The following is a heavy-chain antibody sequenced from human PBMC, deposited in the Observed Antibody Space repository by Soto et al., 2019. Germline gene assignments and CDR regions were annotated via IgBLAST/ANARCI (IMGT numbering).Heavy chain of an antibody. CDR2: ISRDGSEK. CDR3: ANLVGGVKAIGAPGDWLDP. CDR1: GFMCSGYG. Sequence: QVQLVESGGGVVQPGDSLRLSCAASGFMCSGYGMHWIRQAPGKGLEWVAVISRDGSEKYYGDSVKGRCTVSRDNSNNTLFLQIDSLRAEDTAVYYCANLVGGVKAIGAPGDWLDPWGQGTLVTVSS. V-gene: IGHV3-30*18. D-gene: IGHD3-3*01. J-gene: IGHJ5*02.